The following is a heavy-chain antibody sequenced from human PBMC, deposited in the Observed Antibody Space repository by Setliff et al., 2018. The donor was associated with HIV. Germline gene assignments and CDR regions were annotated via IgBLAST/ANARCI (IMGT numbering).Heavy chain of an antibody. CDR2: IYYSGST. Sequence: SETLSLTCSVSGGSINNDIYFWSWVRQHPGKGLEWIGYIYYSGSTYYNPSLKSRITISVDTSKNQFSLRLSSVTAADTAVYYCARSGSSSPYYFDYWGQGTLVTVSS. CDR1: GGSINNDIYF. J-gene: IGHJ4*02. D-gene: IGHD6-6*01. V-gene: IGHV4-31*02. CDR3: ARSGSSSPYYFDY.